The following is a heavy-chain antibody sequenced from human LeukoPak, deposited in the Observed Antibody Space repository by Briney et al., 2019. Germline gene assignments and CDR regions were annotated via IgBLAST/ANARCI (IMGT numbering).Heavy chain of an antibody. CDR2: IIHSGNT. CDR3: ATRSRNQHNYPFAFDI. V-gene: IGHV4-4*02. Sequence: PSETLSLTCAVSSGSISSSKWWSWLRQPPGKGLEWIGEIIHSGNTNYSPSLKRRVIISVDNSKNQFSLNLNSVTAADTAVYFCATRSRNQHNYPFAFDIWGQGTMVTVSS. J-gene: IGHJ3*02. D-gene: IGHD4-11*01. CDR1: SGSISSSKW.